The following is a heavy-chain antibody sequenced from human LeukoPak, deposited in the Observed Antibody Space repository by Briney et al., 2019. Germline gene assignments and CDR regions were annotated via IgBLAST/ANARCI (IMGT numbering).Heavy chain of an antibody. CDR3: KGGRITMVRGGTFDY. J-gene: IGHJ4*02. D-gene: IGHD3-10*01. Sequence: GGSLRLSCAASGFTFSSYAMSWVRQAPGKGLEWVSAISGSGGSTYYADSVEGRFTISRDNSKNTLYLQMNSLRAEDTAVYYCKGGRITMVRGGTFDYWGQGTLVTVSS. CDR1: GFTFSSYA. CDR2: ISGSGGST. V-gene: IGHV3-23*01.